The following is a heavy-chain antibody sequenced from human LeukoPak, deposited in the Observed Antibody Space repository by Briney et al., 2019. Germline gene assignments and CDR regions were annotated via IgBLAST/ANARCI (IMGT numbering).Heavy chain of an antibody. CDR3: ARVYAPSYYYYYMDV. V-gene: IGHV3-9*01. D-gene: IGHD2-8*01. J-gene: IGHJ6*03. CDR2: ISWNSGSI. CDR1: GFTFDDYA. Sequence: GGSLRLSCAASGFTFDDYAMHWVRQAPGKGLEGGSGISWNSGSIGYADSVKGRFTISRDNAKNSLYLQMNSLRAEDTALYYCARVYAPSYYYYYMDVWGKGTTVTVPS.